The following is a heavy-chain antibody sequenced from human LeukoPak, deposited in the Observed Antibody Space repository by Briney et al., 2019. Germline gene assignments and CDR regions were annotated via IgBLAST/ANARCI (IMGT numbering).Heavy chain of an antibody. D-gene: IGHD6-19*01. CDR3: ARLTEQWSTYFDY. V-gene: IGHV4-61*02. CDR1: GGSISSGSYY. J-gene: IGHJ4*02. Sequence: PSQTLSLTCIVSGGSISSGSYYWSWIRQPAGKGLEWIGRIYTSGSTNYNPSLKSRVTISVDTSKNQFSLKLSSVTAADTAVYYCARLTEQWSTYFDYWGQGTLVTVSS. CDR2: IYTSGST.